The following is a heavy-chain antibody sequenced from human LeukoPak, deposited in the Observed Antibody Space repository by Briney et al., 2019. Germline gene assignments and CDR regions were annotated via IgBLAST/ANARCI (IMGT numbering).Heavy chain of an antibody. D-gene: IGHD5-12*01. CDR2: MSYDGTNK. Sequence: GGSLRLSCEASGFTFRTYGMHWVRQAPGKGLEWVALMSYDGTNKDYTDSVKGRFTISRDNSNNKLYLQMNSLRTDDTAVYYCAKDLLRATGNGGYYMDVWGKGTTVIVSS. V-gene: IGHV3-30*18. CDR1: GFTFRTYG. J-gene: IGHJ6*03. CDR3: AKDLLRATGNGGYYMDV.